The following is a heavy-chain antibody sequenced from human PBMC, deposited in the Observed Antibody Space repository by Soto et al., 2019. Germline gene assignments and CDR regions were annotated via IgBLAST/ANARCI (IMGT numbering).Heavy chain of an antibody. V-gene: IGHV1-18*04. J-gene: IGHJ6*02. CDR2: ISAYNGNT. Sequence: ASVKVSCKASGYTFTSYGISWVRQAPGQGLEWMGWISAYNGNTNYAQKLQGRVTMTTDTSTSTAYMELRSLRSDDTAVYYCARDGIREVVTAAILPSKRLGGMDVWGQGTTVTVS. CDR1: GYTFTSYG. CDR3: ARDGIREVVTAAILPSKRLGGMDV. D-gene: IGHD2-2*01.